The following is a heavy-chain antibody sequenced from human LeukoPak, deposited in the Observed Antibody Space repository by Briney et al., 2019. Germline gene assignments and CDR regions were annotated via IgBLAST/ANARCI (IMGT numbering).Heavy chain of an antibody. J-gene: IGHJ4*02. V-gene: IGHV3-7*01. CDR1: GFTFSTYW. CDR3: ARAPYGENY. D-gene: IGHD4-17*01. Sequence: PGGSLRLSCAASGFTFSTYWMIWVRQAPGKGLEWVANIKEDGSEKYYVDSVRGRLTIARDNAKNSLYLQMNSLGVEDTAVYYCARAPYGENYWGQGTLVTVSS. CDR2: IKEDGSEK.